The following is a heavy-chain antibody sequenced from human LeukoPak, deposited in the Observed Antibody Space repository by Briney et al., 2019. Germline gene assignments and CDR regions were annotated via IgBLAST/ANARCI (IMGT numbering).Heavy chain of an antibody. Sequence: SETLSLTCTVSGGSISSYYWSWIRQPPGKGLEWIGYIYYSGSTNYNPSLKSRVTISVDTSKNQFSLKLSPVTAADTAVYHCARENRYYDSSGYYCWFDPWGQGTLVTVSS. CDR1: GGSISSYY. J-gene: IGHJ5*02. V-gene: IGHV4-59*01. CDR3: ARENRYYDSSGYYCWFDP. D-gene: IGHD3-22*01. CDR2: IYYSGST.